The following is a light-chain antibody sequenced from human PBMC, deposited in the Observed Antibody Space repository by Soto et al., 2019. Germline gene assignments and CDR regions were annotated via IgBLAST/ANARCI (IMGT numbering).Light chain of an antibody. CDR1: TGAVTTGHW. CDR3: LLIYEDVGEV. Sequence: QAVVTQEPSLTVSPGGTVTLTCASSTGAVTTGHWPHWFQQKPGQTPRTLIYDTNNRHSWTPARFSGSLLGGKAALTLSDAHPEDEADYYCLLIYEDVGEVFGAGTKLTVL. J-gene: IGLJ1*01. V-gene: IGLV7-46*01. CDR2: DTN.